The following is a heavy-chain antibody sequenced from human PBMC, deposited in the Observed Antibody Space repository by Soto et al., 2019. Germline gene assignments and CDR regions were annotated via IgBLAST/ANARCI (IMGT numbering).Heavy chain of an antibody. CDR1: GFTFSSYA. Sequence: GGSLRLSCAASGFTFSSYAMHWVRQAPGKGLEWVAVISYDGSNKYYADSVKGRFTISRDNSKNTLYLQMNSLRAEDTAVYYCARDRIGRYSSGWYWGGIKIFAYWGQGTLVTVSS. CDR2: ISYDGSNK. V-gene: IGHV3-30-3*01. D-gene: IGHD6-19*01. J-gene: IGHJ4*02. CDR3: ARDRIGRYSSGWYWGGIKIFAY.